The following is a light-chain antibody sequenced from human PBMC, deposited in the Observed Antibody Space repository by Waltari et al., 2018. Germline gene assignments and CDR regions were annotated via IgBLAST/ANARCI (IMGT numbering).Light chain of an antibody. CDR3: ASWDDSLSGRL. Sequence: QSVLTQPPSASATPGQRVTISCSGTRSNIGGNSVYWYQQLPGTAPKLLIYKNTHRPSGVPDRFSASKSGTSASLVISALRSEDEADYYCASWDDSLSGRLFGGGTKLTVL. V-gene: IGLV1-47*01. J-gene: IGLJ3*02. CDR2: KNT. CDR1: RSNIGGNS.